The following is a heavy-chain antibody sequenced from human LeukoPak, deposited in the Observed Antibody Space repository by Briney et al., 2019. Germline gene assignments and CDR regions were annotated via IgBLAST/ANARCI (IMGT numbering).Heavy chain of an antibody. CDR1: GFTFSSYG. CDR3: AKGPPNKKYSYGPFDY. D-gene: IGHD5-18*01. V-gene: IGHV3-30*02. Sequence: GGSLRLSCAASGFTFSSYGMHWVRQAPGKGLEWVAFIRYDGSNKYYADSVKGRFTISRDNSKNTLYLQMNSLRAEGTAVYYCAKGPPNKKYSYGPFDYWGQGTLVTVSS. CDR2: IRYDGSNK. J-gene: IGHJ4*02.